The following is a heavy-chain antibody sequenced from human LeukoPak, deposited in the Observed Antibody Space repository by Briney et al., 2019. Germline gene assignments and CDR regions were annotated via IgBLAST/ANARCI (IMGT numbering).Heavy chain of an antibody. V-gene: IGHV3-48*01. CDR2: IGTSGNPI. D-gene: IGHD6-19*01. Sequence: PGGSLRLSCAASGFTFSSYAMSWVRQAPGKGLEWVSFIGTSGNPIYYADSVKGRFTVSRDNAKNSLYLQMNSLRAEDTAVYYCARDQWLDYWGQGTLVTVSS. CDR3: ARDQWLDY. CDR1: GFTFSSYA. J-gene: IGHJ4*02.